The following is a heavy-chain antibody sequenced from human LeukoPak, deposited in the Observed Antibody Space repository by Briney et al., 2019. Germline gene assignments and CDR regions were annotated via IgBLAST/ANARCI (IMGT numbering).Heavy chain of an antibody. Sequence: PGGSLRLSCAASGFTVSSNYMSWVRQAPGKGLEWVSSISSSSSYIYYADSVKGRFTISRDNAKNSLYLQMNSLRAEDTAVYYCARDLMGTMVRGFYQSFDYWGQGTLVTVSS. J-gene: IGHJ4*02. CDR2: ISSSSSYI. V-gene: IGHV3-21*01. D-gene: IGHD3-10*01. CDR1: GFTVSSNY. CDR3: ARDLMGTMVRGFYQSFDY.